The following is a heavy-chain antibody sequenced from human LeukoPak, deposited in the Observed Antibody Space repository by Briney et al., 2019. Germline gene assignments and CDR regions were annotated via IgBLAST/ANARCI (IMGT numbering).Heavy chain of an antibody. CDR1: GYTFTGYY. J-gene: IGHJ4*02. Sequence: GASVKVSCKASGYTFTGYYMHWVRQAPGQGLEWMGWINPNSGGTNYAQKFQGRVTMTRDTSISTAYMELGRLRSDDTAVYYCARGRYYGSGSYYKAFDYWGQGTLVTVSS. V-gene: IGHV1-2*02. CDR2: INPNSGGT. CDR3: ARGRYYGSGSYYKAFDY. D-gene: IGHD3-10*01.